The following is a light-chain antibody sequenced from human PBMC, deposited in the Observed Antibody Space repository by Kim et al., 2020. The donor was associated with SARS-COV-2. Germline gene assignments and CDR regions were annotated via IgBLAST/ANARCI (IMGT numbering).Light chain of an antibody. V-gene: IGKV3-20*01. CDR2: AAS. CDR3: QRYSNSRT. J-gene: IGKJ1*01. Sequence: STGERATISCRGRQSISNYGIAWDQQKPGQAPRLLSYAASSRGTGIPDRCSGGGSGTDSPLTISRLGPEDFAVYYGQRYSNSRTFGQGTKVDIK. CDR1: QSISNYG.